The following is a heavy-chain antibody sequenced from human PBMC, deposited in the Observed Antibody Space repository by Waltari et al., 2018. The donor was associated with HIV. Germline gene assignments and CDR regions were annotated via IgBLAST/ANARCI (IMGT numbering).Heavy chain of an antibody. J-gene: IGHJ4*02. Sequence: QVQLQESGPGLVKPSETLSLTCTVPGGSISSYYWSWIRPPAGKGLEWIGRIYTSGSTNYNPSLKSRVTMSVDTSKNQFSLKLSSVTAADTTVYYCARERAGVTMIVVVITYFDYWGQGTLVTVSS. CDR3: ARERAGVTMIVVVITYFDY. CDR2: IYTSGST. D-gene: IGHD3-22*01. CDR1: GGSISSYY. V-gene: IGHV4-4*07.